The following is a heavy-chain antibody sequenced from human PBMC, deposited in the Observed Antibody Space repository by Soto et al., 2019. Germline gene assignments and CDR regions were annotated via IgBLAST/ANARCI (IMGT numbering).Heavy chain of an antibody. Sequence: ASVKVSCKASGYTFTSYGISWVRQAPGQGLEWMGWISAYNGDTNYNTNYAQKFRGRVTMTTDSSTNTAYMELRSLIFDDTALYFCARDWGLVGPSGVWGQGTMVTVSS. J-gene: IGHJ3*01. CDR2: ISAYNGDTNYNT. CDR3: ARDWGLVGPSGV. CDR1: GYTFTSYG. D-gene: IGHD2-2*01. V-gene: IGHV1-18*01.